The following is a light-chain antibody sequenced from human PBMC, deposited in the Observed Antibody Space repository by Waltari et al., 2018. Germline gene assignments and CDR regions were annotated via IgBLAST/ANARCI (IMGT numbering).Light chain of an antibody. Sequence: EIVMTQSPATLSVSPGERATLSCRASQSVSSNLAWNQQKPGQAPRLLINGASTRATGIPARFSGSGSGTEFTLTISSLQSEDFAVYYCQQYSNRLTFGGGTKVEIK. CDR2: GAS. J-gene: IGKJ4*01. CDR3: QQYSNRLT. CDR1: QSVSSN. V-gene: IGKV3-15*01.